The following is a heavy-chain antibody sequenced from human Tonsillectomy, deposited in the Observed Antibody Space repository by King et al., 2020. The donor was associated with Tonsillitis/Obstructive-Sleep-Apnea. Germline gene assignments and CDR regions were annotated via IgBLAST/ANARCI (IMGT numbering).Heavy chain of an antibody. CDR1: GFTFDDYA. Sequence: VQLVESGGGLVQPGRSLRLSCAASGFTFDDYAMHWVRQAPGKGLEWVSGISWNGGSIGYADSVKGRFTISRDNAKNSLYLQMNSLRAEDTALYYCAKAHWNGGLYYYYYMDVWGKGTTVTVSS. CDR3: AKAHWNGGLYYYYYMDV. V-gene: IGHV3-9*01. J-gene: IGHJ6*03. D-gene: IGHD1-1*01. CDR2: ISWNGGSI.